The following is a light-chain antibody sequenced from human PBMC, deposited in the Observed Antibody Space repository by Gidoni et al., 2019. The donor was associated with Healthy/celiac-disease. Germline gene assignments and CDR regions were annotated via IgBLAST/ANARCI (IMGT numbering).Light chain of an antibody. CDR1: QSVSSN. J-gene: IGKJ5*01. Sequence: EFAMSQSPATLSVSPGERATLSCRASQSVSSNLAWYQQKPGQAPRLLIYGASTRATGIPARFSGSVSGTEFTLTISGLQSEDFAVYYCQRYNNWRITFGQGTRLEIK. V-gene: IGKV3-15*01. CDR2: GAS. CDR3: QRYNNWRIT.